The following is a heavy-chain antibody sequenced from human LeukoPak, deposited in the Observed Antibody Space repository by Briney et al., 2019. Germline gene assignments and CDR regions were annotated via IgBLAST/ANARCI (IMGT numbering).Heavy chain of an antibody. CDR2: ISFDGGNK. J-gene: IGHJ4*02. Sequence: PGGSLGLSCAASGFTFRNYVIHWVRQAPGKGLEWVAVISFDGGNKYYADSVKGRFTISRDNSKNTLYLQLNSLRAEDTAVYYCASTRSSDFDYWGQGTLVTVSS. CDR3: ASTRSSDFDY. CDR1: GFTFRNYV. D-gene: IGHD6-6*01. V-gene: IGHV3-30*03.